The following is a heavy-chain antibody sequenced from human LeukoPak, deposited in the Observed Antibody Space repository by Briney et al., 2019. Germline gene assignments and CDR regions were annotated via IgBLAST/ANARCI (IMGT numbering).Heavy chain of an antibody. Sequence: SETLSLTCIVSGGSISSGSFYWGWIRQPPGKDLEWIGSISSGGSTYFNPSLKSRVTISIDKSKNHFPLKLTSVTAADTAVYFCARDSNIARFFIWGLGTLVTVSS. CDR3: ARDSNIARFFI. CDR1: GGSISSGSFY. D-gene: IGHD2/OR15-2a*01. CDR2: ISSGGST. V-gene: IGHV4-39*06. J-gene: IGHJ4*02.